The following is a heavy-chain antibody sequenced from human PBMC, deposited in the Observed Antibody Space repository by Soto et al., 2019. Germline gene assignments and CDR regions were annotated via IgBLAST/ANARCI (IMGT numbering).Heavy chain of an antibody. CDR3: ARTDSSGYDFDY. J-gene: IGHJ4*02. CDR2: IYYSGST. V-gene: IGHV4-31*03. Sequence: LSLTCTVSGGSISSGGYYWSWIRQHPGKGLEWIGYIYYSGSTYYNPSLKSRVTISVDTSKNQFSLKLSSVTAADTAVYYCARTDSSGYDFDYWGQGTLVTVSS. D-gene: IGHD3-22*01. CDR1: GGSISSGGYY.